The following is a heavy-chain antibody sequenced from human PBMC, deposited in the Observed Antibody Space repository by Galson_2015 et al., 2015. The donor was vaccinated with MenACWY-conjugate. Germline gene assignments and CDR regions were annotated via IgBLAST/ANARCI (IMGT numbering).Heavy chain of an antibody. CDR3: ARTAGSAPP. CDR2: ISATSATI. Sequence: SLRLSCAASGFTFSSFSMNWVRQAPGKGLEWVSSISATSATIYYADSVKGRFTISRDNAKNSLYLQMNSLRAEDTAVYYCARTAGSAPPWGRGTLVTVSS. J-gene: IGHJ5*02. CDR1: GFTFSSFS. V-gene: IGHV3-21*01. D-gene: IGHD6-13*01.